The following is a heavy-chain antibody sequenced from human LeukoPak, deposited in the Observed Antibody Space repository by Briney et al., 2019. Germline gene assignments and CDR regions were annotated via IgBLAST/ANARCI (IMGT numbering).Heavy chain of an antibody. CDR3: VRGGRGYDEPFDL. V-gene: IGHV3-21*01. J-gene: IGHJ3*01. CDR1: GFTFSSYS. D-gene: IGHD5-12*01. CDR2: ISSSSSYI. Sequence: KPGGSLRLSCAASGFTFSSYSMNWVRQAPGKGLEWVSSISSSSSYIYYADSLKGRFTISRDNAKNSLWLQMNSLRAEDTAVYFCVRGGRGYDEPFDLWGRGTMVTVSS.